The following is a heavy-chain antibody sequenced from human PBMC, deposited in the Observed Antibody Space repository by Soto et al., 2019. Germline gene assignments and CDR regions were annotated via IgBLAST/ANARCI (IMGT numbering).Heavy chain of an antibody. CDR2: IYYSGST. CDR1: GGSISSSSYY. CDR3: AGTPHYCSSTSCYTPYYFDY. V-gene: IGHV4-39*01. J-gene: IGHJ4*02. Sequence: SETLSLTCTVSGGSISSSSYYWGWIRQPPGKGLEWIGSIYYSGSTYYNPSLKSRVTISVDTSKNQFSLKLSSVTAADTAVYYCAGTPHYCSSTSCYTPYYFDYWGQGTLVTVSS. D-gene: IGHD2-2*02.